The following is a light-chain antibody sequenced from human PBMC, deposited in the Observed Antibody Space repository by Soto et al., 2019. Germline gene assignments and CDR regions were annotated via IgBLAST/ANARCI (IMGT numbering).Light chain of an antibody. CDR2: EDD. J-gene: IGLJ2*01. CDR1: SGSIASYY. Sequence: NFMLTQPHSVSESPEKTVTISCTRSSGSIASYYVQWYQQRPGSVPTTVIYEDDQRPSGVPDRFSGSIDRSSNSASLTISRLKTEDEADYYCQSYDTNTMIFGGGTKLTVL. CDR3: QSYDTNTMI. V-gene: IGLV6-57*04.